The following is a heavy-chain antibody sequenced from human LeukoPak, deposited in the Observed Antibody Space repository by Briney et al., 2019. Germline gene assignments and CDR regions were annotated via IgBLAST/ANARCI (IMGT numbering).Heavy chain of an antibody. J-gene: IGHJ4*02. D-gene: IGHD3-22*01. CDR1: GYTFTSYG. Sequence: ASVKVSCKASGYTFTSYGISWVRQAPGQGLEWMGWISAYNGNTNYAQKLQGRVTMTTDTSTSTAYMELRSLRSDDTAVYYCARDFMRNYYDSSGYVPFDYWGQGTLVTVSS. CDR2: ISAYNGNT. CDR3: ARDFMRNYYDSSGYVPFDY. V-gene: IGHV1-18*01.